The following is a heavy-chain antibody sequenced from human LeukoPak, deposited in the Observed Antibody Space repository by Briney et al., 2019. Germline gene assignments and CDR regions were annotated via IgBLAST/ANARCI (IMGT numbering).Heavy chain of an antibody. J-gene: IGHJ3*02. CDR3: EKGTVTGYYAFDI. CDR1: GFTFSDYY. V-gene: IGHV3-23*01. CDR2: ISGSGGST. Sequence: GGSLRLSCAASGFTFSDYYMSWIRQAPGKGLEWVSAISGSGGSTYYADSVKGRFTISRDNSKNTLYLQMNSLRAEDTAVYYCEKGTVTGYYAFDIWGQGTMVSVSS. D-gene: IGHD3-9*01.